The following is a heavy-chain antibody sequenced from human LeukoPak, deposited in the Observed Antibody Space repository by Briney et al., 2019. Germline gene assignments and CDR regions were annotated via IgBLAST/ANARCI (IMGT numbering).Heavy chain of an antibody. CDR3: ARGLMVRDINPQLYYYYGMDV. J-gene: IGHJ6*04. Sequence: PGGSLRLSCAASGFSFSNHDMHWVRQAIGKGLEWVSGIGTADPLYPDSVKGRFTISRDNAKNSLYLQMNSLRAGDTAVYYCARGLMVRDINPQLYYYYGMDVWGKGTTVTVSS. D-gene: IGHD3-10*01. CDR2: IGTADP. V-gene: IGHV3-13*05. CDR1: GFSFSNHD.